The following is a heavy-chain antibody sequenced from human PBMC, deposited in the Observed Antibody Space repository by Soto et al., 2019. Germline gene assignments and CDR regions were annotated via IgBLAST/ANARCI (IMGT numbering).Heavy chain of an antibody. J-gene: IGHJ6*02. Sequence: SLRLSCAASGFTFSSYAMHWVRQAPGKGLEWVAVISYDGSNKYYADSVKGRFTISRDNSKNTLYLQMNSLRAEDTAVYYCARDSASAAYGMDVWGQGTTVTVSS. D-gene: IGHD6-25*01. V-gene: IGHV3-30-3*01. CDR1: GFTFSSYA. CDR3: ARDSASAAYGMDV. CDR2: ISYDGSNK.